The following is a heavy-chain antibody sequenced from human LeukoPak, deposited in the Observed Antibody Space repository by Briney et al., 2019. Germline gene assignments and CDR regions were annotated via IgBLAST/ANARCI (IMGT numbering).Heavy chain of an antibody. V-gene: IGHV4-59*01. Sequence: SETLSLTCTVSGGSISSYYWSRIRQPPGKGLEWIGYIYYSGSTNYNPSLKSRVTISVDTSKNQFSLKLSSVTAADTAVYYCARGWTGQSVDCWGQGTLVTVSS. D-gene: IGHD3/OR15-3a*01. CDR3: ARGWTGQSVDC. J-gene: IGHJ4*02. CDR2: IYYSGST. CDR1: GGSISSYY.